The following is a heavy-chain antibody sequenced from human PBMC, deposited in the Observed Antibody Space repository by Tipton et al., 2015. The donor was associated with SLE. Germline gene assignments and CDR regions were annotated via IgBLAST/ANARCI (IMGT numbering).Heavy chain of an antibody. Sequence: TLSLTCTVSGGSISSSSYYWGWIRQPPGKGLEWIGSIYYSGSTYYNPSLKSRVTISVDTSKNQFSLQLNSVTPEDTAVYYCARTPLEGAAAGYFDYWGQGTLVTVSS. D-gene: IGHD6-13*01. CDR1: GGSISSSSYY. V-gene: IGHV4-39*01. J-gene: IGHJ4*02. CDR3: ARTPLEGAAAGYFDY. CDR2: IYYSGST.